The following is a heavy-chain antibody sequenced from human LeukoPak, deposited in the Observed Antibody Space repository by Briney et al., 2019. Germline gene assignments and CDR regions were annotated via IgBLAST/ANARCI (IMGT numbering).Heavy chain of an antibody. D-gene: IGHD4-17*01. CDR3: ARAVTYGDPLFDY. CDR2: ITAYNGNT. J-gene: IGHJ4*02. Sequence: ASVKVSCTASGYTFTSYGISWVRKAPGQGLEWMGWITAYNGNTNYAQNLQGRVTMTTDTSTSTAYMELRSLRSDDTAVYYCARAVTYGDPLFDYWGQGTLVTVSS. CDR1: GYTFTSYG. V-gene: IGHV1-18*01.